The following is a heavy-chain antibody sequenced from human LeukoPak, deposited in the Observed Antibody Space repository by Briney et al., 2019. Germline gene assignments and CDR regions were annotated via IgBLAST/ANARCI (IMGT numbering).Heavy chain of an antibody. V-gene: IGHV3-30*18. CDR2: ISYDGSNK. CDR3: AKARLLWFGEIGH. J-gene: IGHJ4*02. CDR1: GFTFSSYG. Sequence: GGSLRLSCAASGFTFSSYGMHWVRQAPGKGLEWVAVISYDGSNKYYADSVKGRFTISRDNSKNTLYLQMNSLRAEDTAVYYCAKARLLWFGEIGHWGQGTLVTVSS. D-gene: IGHD3-10*01.